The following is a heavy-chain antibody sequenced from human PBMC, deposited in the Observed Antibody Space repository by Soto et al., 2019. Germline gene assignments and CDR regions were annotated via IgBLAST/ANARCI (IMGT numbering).Heavy chain of an antibody. J-gene: IGHJ3*02. D-gene: IGHD3-10*01. CDR1: GSIRSYY. CDR3: ARHNGRGSGTYRRLNDAFDI. CDR2: IYYSGST. V-gene: IGHV4-59*08. Sequence: SETLSLTCTVGSIRSYYWSWIRQSPGKGLEWIGHIYYSGSTNYNPSLKSRVTMSVDTSKNQFSLKLSSVTAADTAVYYCARHNGRGSGTYRRLNDAFDIWGQGTMVTVSS.